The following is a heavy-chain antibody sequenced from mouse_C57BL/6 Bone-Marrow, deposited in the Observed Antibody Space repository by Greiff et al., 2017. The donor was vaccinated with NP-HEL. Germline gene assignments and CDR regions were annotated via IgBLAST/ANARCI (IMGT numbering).Heavy chain of an antibody. CDR1: GYAFSSYW. Sequence: VQLQESGAELVKPGASVKISCKASGYAFSSYWMNWVKQRTGKGLEWIGQIYPGDGDTNYNGKFKGKATLTADKSSSTAYMQLSSLTSEDSAVYFCARRRSFITTVVAQGYWGQGTSVTVSS. D-gene: IGHD1-1*01. V-gene: IGHV1-80*01. J-gene: IGHJ4*01. CDR3: ARRRSFITTVVAQGY. CDR2: IYPGDGDT.